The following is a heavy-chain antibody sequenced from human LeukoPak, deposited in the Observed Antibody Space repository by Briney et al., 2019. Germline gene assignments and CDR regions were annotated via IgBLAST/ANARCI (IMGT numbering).Heavy chain of an antibody. CDR2: IKTDGSEK. V-gene: IGHV3-7*01. Sequence: GGSLRLSCEGSGFTFSNYWMGWVRQAPGKGLQWVSNIKTDGSEKYYVDSVKGRFTISRDNAKTSLYLQMNSLRAEDTAVYYCAKDQTGDLDWYFDLWGRGTLVTGSS. J-gene: IGHJ2*01. CDR3: AKDQTGDLDWYFDL. CDR1: GFTFSNYW. D-gene: IGHD7-27*01.